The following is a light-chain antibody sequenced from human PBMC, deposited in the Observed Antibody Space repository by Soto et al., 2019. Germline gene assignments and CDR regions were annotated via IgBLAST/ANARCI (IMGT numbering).Light chain of an antibody. CDR2: GAS. Sequence: EVVMTQSPATLSVSPGEGATLSCRASQSVTSNYLAWYQQKPGQATRLIIYGASSRANGVPDRFSGSGSGTDFTLTLRRLEPEDFAVYYCQQYNNWHPITFGQGTRLEIK. CDR1: QSVTSNY. V-gene: IGKV3D-20*02. J-gene: IGKJ5*01. CDR3: QQYNNWHPIT.